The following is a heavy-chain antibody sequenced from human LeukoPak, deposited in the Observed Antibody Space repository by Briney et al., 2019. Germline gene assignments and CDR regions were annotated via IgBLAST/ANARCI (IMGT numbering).Heavy chain of an antibody. Sequence: GASVKVSCKASGYTFTSYDINWVRQATGQGLEWMGWMNPNSGNTGYAQKFQGRVTMTRNTSISTAYMELSSLRSEDTAVYYCARAAMAYCYFDYWGQGTLVTVSS. J-gene: IGHJ4*02. V-gene: IGHV1-8*01. CDR2: MNPNSGNT. CDR3: ARAAMAYCYFDY. D-gene: IGHD5-18*01. CDR1: GYTFTSYD.